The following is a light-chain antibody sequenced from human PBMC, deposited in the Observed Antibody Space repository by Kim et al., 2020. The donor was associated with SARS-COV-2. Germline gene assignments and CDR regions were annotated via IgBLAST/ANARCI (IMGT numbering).Light chain of an antibody. CDR3: QAWDSSTAV. J-gene: IGLJ1*01. V-gene: IGLV3-1*01. Sequence: SVSPGQTASITCSGDKLGDKYACWYQQKPGQSPVLVIYQDSKRPSGIPERFSGSNSGNTATLTISGTQAMDEADYYRQAWDSSTAVFGTGTKVTVL. CDR2: QDS. CDR1: KLGDKY.